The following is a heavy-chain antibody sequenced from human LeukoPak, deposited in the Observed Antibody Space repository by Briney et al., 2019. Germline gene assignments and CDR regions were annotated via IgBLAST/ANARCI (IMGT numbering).Heavy chain of an antibody. J-gene: IGHJ4*02. V-gene: IGHV4-61*08. Sequence: SETLSLTCTVSGGSVSSGGHYWSWIRQPPGKGLEWLGYMHNSGTPNYNPSLKSQVTMSADTSKNQFSLNLSSVTAADTAVYYCVRVPAAGTGPDSWGQGILVSVSS. CDR2: MHNSGTP. CDR3: VRVPAAGTGPDS. D-gene: IGHD6-13*01. CDR1: GGSVSSGGHY.